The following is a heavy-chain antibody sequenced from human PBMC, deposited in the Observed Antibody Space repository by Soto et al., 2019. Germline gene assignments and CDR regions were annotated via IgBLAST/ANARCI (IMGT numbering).Heavy chain of an antibody. Sequence: EVQLVESGGGLVQPGGSLRLSCAASGFTFSSYTMNWVRQAPGKGLEWVSYITSSSSTIYYADSVKGRFTISRDNAKNSLYVQMTSLRGEDTAVYYCARTLAAAAYYYYYGMDVWGQGTTVTVSS. CDR3: ARTLAAAAYYYYYGMDV. D-gene: IGHD6-13*01. CDR2: ITSSSSTI. CDR1: GFTFSSYT. V-gene: IGHV3-48*01. J-gene: IGHJ6*02.